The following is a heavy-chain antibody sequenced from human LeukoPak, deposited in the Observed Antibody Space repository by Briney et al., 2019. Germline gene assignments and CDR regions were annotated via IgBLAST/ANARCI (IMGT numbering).Heavy chain of an antibody. D-gene: IGHD2-2*01. CDR3: ARGGGVDPSVILAY. J-gene: IGHJ4*02. CDR1: EFTFSSYS. V-gene: IGHV3-21*01. Sequence: PGGSLRLSCAASEFTFSSYSMTWVRQAPGKGLEWVSSISSGGRHIYYADSVKGRFTISRANAKNSLYLQMNSLRAEDTAIYYCARGGGVDPSVILAYWGQGTLVTVSS. CDR2: ISSGGRHI.